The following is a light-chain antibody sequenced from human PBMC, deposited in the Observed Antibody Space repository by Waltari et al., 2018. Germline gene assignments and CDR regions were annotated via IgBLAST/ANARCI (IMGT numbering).Light chain of an antibody. Sequence: QSVLTQPPSVSGAPGQRVTISCTGSGSNIGAGYDVHWYQQLPRAAPKLLISGGTSRPLGVPARFFGSTSGTSASLAITGLQAEDEADYYCQSYDTSLSVVFGGGTKLTVL. CDR3: QSYDTSLSVV. CDR1: GSNIGAGYD. J-gene: IGLJ3*02. V-gene: IGLV1-40*01. CDR2: GGT.